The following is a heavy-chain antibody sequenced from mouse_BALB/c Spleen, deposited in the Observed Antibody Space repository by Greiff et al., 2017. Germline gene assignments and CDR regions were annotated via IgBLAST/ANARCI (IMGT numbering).Heavy chain of an antibody. Sequence: EVKLVESGGGLVQPGGSRKLSCAASGFTFSSFGMHWVRQAPEKGLEWVAYISSGSSTIYYADTVKGRFTISRDNPKNTLYLQMSSLKSEDTAMYYCTSYYGSSYVGFDYWGQGTTLTVSS. CDR2: ISSGSSTI. D-gene: IGHD1-1*01. CDR3: TSYYGSSYVGFDY. J-gene: IGHJ2*01. V-gene: IGHV5-17*02. CDR1: GFTFSSFG.